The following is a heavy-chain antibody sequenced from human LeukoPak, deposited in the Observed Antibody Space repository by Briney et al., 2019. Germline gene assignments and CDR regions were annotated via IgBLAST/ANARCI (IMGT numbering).Heavy chain of an antibody. D-gene: IGHD3-10*01. J-gene: IGHJ4*02. CDR1: GFTFSIYS. CDR3: ARYYGSGSPPFDS. Sequence: GGSLRLSCAASGFTFSIYSMNWVRQAPGKGLEWVSYISSSSSTIYYADSVKGRFTISRDNAKNSLYLQMNSLRAEDTAVYYCARYYGSGSPPFDSWGQGTLVTVSS. V-gene: IGHV3-48*04. CDR2: ISSSSSTI.